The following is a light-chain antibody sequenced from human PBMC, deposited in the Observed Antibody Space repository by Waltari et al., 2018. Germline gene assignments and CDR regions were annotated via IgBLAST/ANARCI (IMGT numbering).Light chain of an antibody. CDR2: AES. J-gene: IGKJ4*01. CDR3: QQFGSSPFT. V-gene: IGKV3-20*01. Sequence: EIVLTQSPGTLSLSPGERVTLSCRASESVSSSHLAWYQQKPGQAPRLLIYAESYRATGIPDRFSGSGSGTDFTLTISRLEPEDFAVYYCQQFGSSPFTFGGGTKVEIK. CDR1: ESVSSSH.